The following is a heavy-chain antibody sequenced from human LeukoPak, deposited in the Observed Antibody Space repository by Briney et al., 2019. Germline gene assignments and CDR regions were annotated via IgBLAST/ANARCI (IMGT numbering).Heavy chain of an antibody. CDR3: ARNGHYSLDY. CDR1: GGSISSSSYY. CDR2: IYYSGST. V-gene: IGHV4-39*07. J-gene: IGHJ4*02. Sequence: PSETLSHTCTVSGGSISSSSYYWGWIRQPPGKGLEWIGSIYYSGSTNYNPSLKSRVTISMEKDKNQCSLQLSSLTAADTAVYYCARNGHYSLDYWGQGILVTVSS. D-gene: IGHD3-10*01.